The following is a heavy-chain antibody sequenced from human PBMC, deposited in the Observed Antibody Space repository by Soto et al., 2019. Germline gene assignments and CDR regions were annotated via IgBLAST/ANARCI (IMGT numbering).Heavy chain of an antibody. CDR3: TRGDAAVSGDLY. D-gene: IGHD6-19*01. J-gene: IGHJ4*02. V-gene: IGHV4-4*02. CDR2: IYHRGTT. Sequence: QVQLQESGPGLVKSSETLSLTCTVSGESITTSNWWSWVRQPPGGGLEWIGEIYHRGTTNYNPSLKSRATMSLDKSKNQFSLKVKSVSAADTAMYYCTRGDAAVSGDLYWCQGILVAVSS. CDR1: GESITTSNW.